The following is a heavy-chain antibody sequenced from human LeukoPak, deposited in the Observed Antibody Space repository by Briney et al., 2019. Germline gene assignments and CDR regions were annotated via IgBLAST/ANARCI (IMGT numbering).Heavy chain of an antibody. J-gene: IGHJ4*02. Sequence: PSETLSLTCTVSGGSINSYYWSWIRQPPGKGLEWIAYIYYSGSTSYNPSLKSRVTISVDTSKNQFSLKLNSVTAADTAMYYCARLFHPALSGNYPFDYWGQGTLVAVSS. CDR2: IYYSGST. V-gene: IGHV4-59*01. CDR1: GGSINSYY. D-gene: IGHD1-26*01. CDR3: ARLFHPALSGNYPFDY.